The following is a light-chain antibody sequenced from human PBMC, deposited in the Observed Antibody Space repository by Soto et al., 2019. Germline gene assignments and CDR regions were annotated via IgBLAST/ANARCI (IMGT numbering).Light chain of an antibody. V-gene: IGKV3-15*01. Sequence: ILRTQSPATLSVSPGERATLSCRASQSVDSNLAWYQQKPGQAPRLLIYGASTRATGISARFSGSGSGTEFTLTISSLQSEDFGVYYCQQYNNWWTFGQGTKVDIK. J-gene: IGKJ1*01. CDR1: QSVDSN. CDR3: QQYNNWWT. CDR2: GAS.